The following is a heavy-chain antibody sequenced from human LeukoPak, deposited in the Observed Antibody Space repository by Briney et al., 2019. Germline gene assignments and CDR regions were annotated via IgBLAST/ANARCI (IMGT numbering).Heavy chain of an antibody. V-gene: IGHV4-61*10. CDR1: GDSISSGDYY. CDR3: ARVGAYSYGLDY. Sequence: ETLSLTCTLSGDSISSGDYYWSWIRHPAGKGLEWIGEINHSGSTNYNPSLKSRVAISVDTSKNQFSLKLSSVTAADTAVYYCARVGAYSYGLDYWGQGTLVTVSS. CDR2: INHSGST. D-gene: IGHD5-18*01. J-gene: IGHJ4*02.